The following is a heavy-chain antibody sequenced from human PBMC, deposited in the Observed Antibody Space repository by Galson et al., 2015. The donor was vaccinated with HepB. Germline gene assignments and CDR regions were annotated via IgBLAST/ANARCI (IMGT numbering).Heavy chain of an antibody. V-gene: IGHV1-8*01. J-gene: IGHJ4*02. CDR2: MNPNSGNT. D-gene: IGHD6-13*01. Sequence: SVKVSCKASGYTFTSYDINWVRQATGQGLEWMGWMNPNSGNTGYARKFQGRVTMTRNTSISTAYMELSSLRSEDTAVYYCASCPSGYQGMGFVYWGQGTLVTVSS. CDR1: GYTFTSYD. CDR3: ASCPSGYQGMGFVY.